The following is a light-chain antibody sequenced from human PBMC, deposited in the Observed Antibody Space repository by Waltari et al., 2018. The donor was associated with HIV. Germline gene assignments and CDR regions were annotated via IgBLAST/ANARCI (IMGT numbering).Light chain of an antibody. Sequence: SYVLTQPPSVSVAPGKTARITCGGNNIGSKSVHWYQQKPGQAPVLVIYYDSDRPSGIPERFSGSNSGNTATRTISRVEAGDEADDYCQVWDSSSDHPVFGTGTKVTVL. V-gene: IGLV3-21*04. CDR2: YDS. J-gene: IGLJ1*01. CDR1: NIGSKS. CDR3: QVWDSSSDHPV.